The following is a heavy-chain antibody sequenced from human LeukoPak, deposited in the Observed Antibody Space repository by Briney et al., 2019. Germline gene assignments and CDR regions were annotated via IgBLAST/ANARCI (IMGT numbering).Heavy chain of an antibody. CDR2: ISFDGNTK. Sequence: GGSLRLSCAASGFTFSSYAMHWVRQAPGKGLEWVAVISFDGNTKYYADSVKGRFTISRDNSKNTLYLQMNGLRTEDTAIYFCTRRGGGYEFDYWGQGTLVTVSS. V-gene: IGHV3-30-3*01. D-gene: IGHD5-12*01. CDR3: TRRGGGYEFDY. J-gene: IGHJ4*02. CDR1: GFTFSSYA.